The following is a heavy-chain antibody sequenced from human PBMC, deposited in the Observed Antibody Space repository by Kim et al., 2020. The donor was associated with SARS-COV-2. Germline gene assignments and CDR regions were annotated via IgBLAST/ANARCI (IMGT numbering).Heavy chain of an antibody. CDR2: ISSSSSYI. CDR3: ASLYSSNLKPNYYYGMDV. CDR1: GFTFSSYS. D-gene: IGHD6-13*01. Sequence: GGSLRLSCAASGFTFSSYSMNWVRQAPGKGLEWVSSISSSSSYIYYADSVKGRFTISRDNAKNSLYLQMNSLRAEDTAVYYCASLYSSNLKPNYYYGMDVWGQGTTVTVSS. V-gene: IGHV3-21*01. J-gene: IGHJ6*02.